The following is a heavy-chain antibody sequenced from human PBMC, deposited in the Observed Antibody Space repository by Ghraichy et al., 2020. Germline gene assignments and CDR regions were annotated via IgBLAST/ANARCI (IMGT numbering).Heavy chain of an antibody. J-gene: IGHJ5*01. CDR2: LSYDGSQK. CDR3: AKDFQEGLSMVQGVIFDF. Sequence: GGSLRLSCEASGFTFSNYGMHWVRQAPGKGLEWVAGLSYDGSQKYYLDSVRGRFTIARDNSKNTLYLQMNSLRAEDTAVYYCAKDFQEGLSMVQGVIFDFWGRGTLLTVSS. CDR1: GFTFSNYG. V-gene: IGHV3-30*18. D-gene: IGHD3-10*01.